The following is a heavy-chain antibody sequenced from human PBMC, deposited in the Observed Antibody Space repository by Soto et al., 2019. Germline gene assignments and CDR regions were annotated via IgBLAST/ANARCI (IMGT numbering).Heavy chain of an antibody. CDR3: AREGWYSSSYIDY. CDR2: ISSSVSTI. CDR1: GFTFSDYY. Sequence: GGSLRLSCAASGFTFSDYYMSWIRQAPGKGLEWVSYISSSVSTIYYADSVKGRFTISRDNAKNSLSLQMNSVRAEDTAWYYCAREGWYSSSYIDYWGQGTLVTVSS. V-gene: IGHV3-11*01. J-gene: IGHJ4*02. D-gene: IGHD6-6*01.